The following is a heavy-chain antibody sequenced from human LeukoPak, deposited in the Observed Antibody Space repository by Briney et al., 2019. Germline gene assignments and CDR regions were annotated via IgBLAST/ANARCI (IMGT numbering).Heavy chain of an antibody. V-gene: IGHV3-66*01. CDR2: IYSGGST. CDR3: ASSFFNGYSYGFDY. J-gene: IGHJ4*02. D-gene: IGHD5-18*01. Sequence: GGSLRLSCAASGFTVSSNYMSWVRQAPGKGLEWVSVIYSGGSTHYADSVKGRFTISRDNSKNTVYLQMNSLRAEDTAVYYCASSFFNGYSYGFDYWGQGTLVTVSS. CDR1: GFTVSSNY.